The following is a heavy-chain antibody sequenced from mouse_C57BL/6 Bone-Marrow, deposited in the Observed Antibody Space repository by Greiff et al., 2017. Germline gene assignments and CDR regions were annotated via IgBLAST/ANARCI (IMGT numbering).Heavy chain of an antibody. CDR1: GFNIKDYY. D-gene: IGHD1-1*01. CDR3: APYYYGRWDFDG. Sequence: EVQLVESGAELVKPGASVKLSCTASGFNIKDYYMHWVKQRTEQGLEWIGRIDPEDGETKYAPKFQGKATITADTSSTPAYLQLNSLTSEDTAVYYCAPYYYGRWDFDGWGTGTTVTVSA. J-gene: IGHJ1*03. V-gene: IGHV14-2*01. CDR2: IDPEDGET.